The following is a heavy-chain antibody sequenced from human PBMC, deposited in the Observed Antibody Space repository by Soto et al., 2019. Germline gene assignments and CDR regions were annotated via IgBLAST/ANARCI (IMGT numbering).Heavy chain of an antibody. V-gene: IGHV4-30-4*01. CDR3: ARTWYYYDSSGYYPNWFDP. CDR2: IYYSGST. J-gene: IGHJ5*02. Sequence: TLSLTCTVSGGSISSGDYYWSWIRQPPGKGLEWIGYIYYSGSTYYNPSLKSRVTISVDTSKNQFSLKLSSVTAADTAVYYCARTWYYYDSSGYYPNWFDPWGQGTLVTVSS. D-gene: IGHD3-22*01. CDR1: GGSISSGDYY.